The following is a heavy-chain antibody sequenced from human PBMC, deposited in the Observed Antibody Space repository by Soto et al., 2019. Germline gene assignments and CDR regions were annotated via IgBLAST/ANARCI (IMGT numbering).Heavy chain of an antibody. J-gene: IGHJ5*02. CDR1: GYTFTSYA. Sequence: ASVKVSCKASGYTFTSYAMHWVRQASGQRLEWMGWINAGNGNTKYSQKFQGRVTITRDTSASTAYMELSSLRSEDTAVYYCARVPGGDCSGGSCYWFDPWGQGTLVTVSS. V-gene: IGHV1-3*01. D-gene: IGHD2-15*01. CDR3: ARVPGGDCSGGSCYWFDP. CDR2: INAGNGNT.